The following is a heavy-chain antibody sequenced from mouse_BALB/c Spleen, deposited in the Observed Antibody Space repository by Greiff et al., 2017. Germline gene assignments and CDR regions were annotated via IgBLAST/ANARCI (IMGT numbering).Heavy chain of an antibody. D-gene: IGHD2-4*01. CDR2: IDPANGNT. V-gene: IGHV14-3*02. CDR3: AREVYYDYDRAWFAY. J-gene: IGHJ3*01. CDR1: GFNIKDTY. Sequence: DVQLQESGAELVKPGASVKLSCTASGFNIKDTYMHWVKQRPEQGLEWIGRIDPANGNTKYDPKFQGKATITADTSSNTAYLQLSSLTSEDTAVYYCAREVYYDYDRAWFAYWGQGTLVTVSA.